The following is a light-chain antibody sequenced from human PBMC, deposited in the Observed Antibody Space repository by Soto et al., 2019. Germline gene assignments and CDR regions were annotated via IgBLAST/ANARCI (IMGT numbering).Light chain of an antibody. CDR3: QQYNNWYT. Sequence: EIVMTQSPATLSVSPGERATLSCRVSQSVSSNLAWYQQKPGQAPRLLIYGASTRATGIPARFSGSRSGTEFTLTISSLQSEDFAVYYCQQYNNWYTFGQGTKLEIK. CDR2: GAS. V-gene: IGKV3-15*01. J-gene: IGKJ2*01. CDR1: QSVSSN.